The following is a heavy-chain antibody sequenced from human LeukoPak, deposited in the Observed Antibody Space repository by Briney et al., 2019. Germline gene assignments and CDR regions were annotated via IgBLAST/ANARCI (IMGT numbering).Heavy chain of an antibody. CDR3: SLRYCSGTSCPGY. CDR2: IKSSADDGAT. CDR1: GFTFSDAW. V-gene: IGHV3-15*01. D-gene: IGHD2-8*02. J-gene: IGHJ4*02. Sequence: GGSLRLSCAASGFTFSDAWLSWVRQAPGKGPEWVGRIKSSADDGATDYAAPVKGRFTVSKDDSKDTLYLQMNSLKTEDTAVYYCSLRYCSGTSCPGYWGRGTLVTVSS.